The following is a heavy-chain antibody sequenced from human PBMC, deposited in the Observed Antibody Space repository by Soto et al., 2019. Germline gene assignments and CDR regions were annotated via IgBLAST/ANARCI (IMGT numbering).Heavy chain of an antibody. V-gene: IGHV2-5*02. CDR2: IYWDDDN. CDR1: GFSLTTSGVG. J-gene: IGHJ4*02. CDR3: AHRVLRTVFGLVTTTAIYFDF. D-gene: IGHD3-3*01. Sequence: QITLNESGPTVVRPTETLTLTCRFSGFSLTTSGVGVGWIRQSPGKAPEWLALIYWDDDNRYSASLKSRLTITKDTSKNQVVLTVSDLDPTDRATYYCAHRVLRTVFGLVTTTAIYFDFWGQGTPVAVSS.